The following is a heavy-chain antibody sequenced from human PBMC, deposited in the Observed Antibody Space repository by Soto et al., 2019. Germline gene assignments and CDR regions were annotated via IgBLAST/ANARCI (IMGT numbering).Heavy chain of an antibody. Sequence: EVQLVQSGAEVKKPGESLKISCKASGYPFTSFWIGWVRQMPGKGLEWMGIIYPGDSDTRYSPSFQGQITISADKSINTAYLQWSRLTTSDSAMYYCASRYYDTSGTSPSYLDYWGQGTLVTVSS. J-gene: IGHJ4*02. V-gene: IGHV5-51*03. CDR2: IYPGDSDT. CDR3: ASRYYDTSGTSPSYLDY. D-gene: IGHD3-10*01. CDR1: GYPFTSFW.